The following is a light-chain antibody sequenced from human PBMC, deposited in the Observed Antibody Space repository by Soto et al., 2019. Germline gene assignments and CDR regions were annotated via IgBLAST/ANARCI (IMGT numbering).Light chain of an antibody. CDR3: CSYAGRYTYV. CDR1: SSDVGGYNY. CDR2: DVS. V-gene: IGLV2-11*01. Sequence: QSSLTHPRSLSGSPGQSVTISCSGTSSDVGGYNYVSWYQQYPGKAPKLMIYDVSKRPSGVPDRFSGSKSGNTASLTITGLQAEDEADYYCCSYAGRYTYVFGTGTKVTVL. J-gene: IGLJ1*01.